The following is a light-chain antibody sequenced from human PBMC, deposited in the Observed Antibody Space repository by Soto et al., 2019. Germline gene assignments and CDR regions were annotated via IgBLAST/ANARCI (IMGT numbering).Light chain of an antibody. CDR1: ESVTTY. CDR2: DVS. J-gene: IGKJ1*01. Sequence: EIVLTQSPATLSLSPGERGTLSCRASESVTTYLAWYQQKPGQAPRLLVYDVSNRATGIPARFSGGGSGTDFTLTISNLEPDDFATYYCQPYNSYLFGQGTKVEIK. V-gene: IGKV3-11*01. CDR3: QPYNSYL.